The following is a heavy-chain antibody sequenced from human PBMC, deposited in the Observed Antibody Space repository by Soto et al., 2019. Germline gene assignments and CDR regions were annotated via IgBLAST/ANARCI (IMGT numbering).Heavy chain of an antibody. CDR2: INWKSGTI. D-gene: IGHD2-21*01. V-gene: IGHV3-9*01. J-gene: IGHJ4*02. CDR1: GFTFEDYA. CDR3: AKDKRSIRVMYFFDY. Sequence: EVQLVESGGGFIQPGRSLRLSCATRGFTFEDYAMHWVRQVPGKGLEWVSGINWKSGTIGYADSVKGRFTISRDNARKALYLQMNSLRAEDTAFYYCAKDKRSIRVMYFFDYWGQGSLVTVSS.